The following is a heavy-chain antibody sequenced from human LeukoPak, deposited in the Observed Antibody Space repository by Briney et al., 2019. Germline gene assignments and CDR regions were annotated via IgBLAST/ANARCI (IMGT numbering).Heavy chain of an antibody. CDR1: GFTFTSSA. J-gene: IGHJ6*02. D-gene: IGHD1-26*01. CDR2: IVVGSGNT. V-gene: IGHV1-58*01. CDR3: AAEGGSYSDYYYGMDV. Sequence: SVKVSCKASGFTFTSSAVQWVRQARGQRLEWIGWIVVGSGNTNYAQKFQERVTITRDMSTSTAYMELSSLRSEDTAVYYCAAEGGSYSDYYYGMDVWGQGTTVTVSS.